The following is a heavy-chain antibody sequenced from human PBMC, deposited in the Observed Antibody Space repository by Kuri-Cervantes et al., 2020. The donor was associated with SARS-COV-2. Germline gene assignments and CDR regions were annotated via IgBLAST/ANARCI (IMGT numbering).Heavy chain of an antibody. Sequence: ASVKVSCKAFGYTFTGYYMHGVRQAPGQGLEWMGWINPNSGGTNYAQKFQGWVTMTRDTSISTVYMELSRLRSDDTAVYYCARSTPFRLLMVISQGGAFDIWGQGTMVTVSS. CDR2: INPNSGGT. V-gene: IGHV1-2*04. J-gene: IGHJ3*02. CDR1: GYTFTGYY. D-gene: IGHD2-8*01. CDR3: ARSTPFRLLMVISQGGAFDI.